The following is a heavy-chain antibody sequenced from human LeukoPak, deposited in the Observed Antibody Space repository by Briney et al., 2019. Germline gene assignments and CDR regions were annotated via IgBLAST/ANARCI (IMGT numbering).Heavy chain of an antibody. J-gene: IGHJ4*02. CDR1: GFTFSSYA. V-gene: IGHV3-23*01. D-gene: IGHD5-18*01. CDR3: AKAPVGYSYGSYYFDY. CDR2: ISGSGGST. Sequence: GGSLRLSCAASGFTFSSYAMSWVRQAPGKGLEWVSAISGSGGSTYYADSVKGRFTISRDNSKNTLYLQMNSLRAEDTAVYYCAKAPVGYSYGSYYFDYWGRGTLVTVSS.